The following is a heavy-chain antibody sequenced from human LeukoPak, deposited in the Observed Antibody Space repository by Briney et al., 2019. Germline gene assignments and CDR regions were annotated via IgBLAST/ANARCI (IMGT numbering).Heavy chain of an antibody. CDR1: GFTFSRYA. Sequence: PGGSLRLSCAASGFTFSRYAMSWVRQAPGKGLEWVSGINWNGGSTGYADSVKGRFTISRDNARNSLYLQMNSLRAEDTALYYCARVVQFSSGYYLGAFDIWGQGTMVTVSS. CDR2: INWNGGST. V-gene: IGHV3-20*04. D-gene: IGHD3-22*01. J-gene: IGHJ3*02. CDR3: ARVVQFSSGYYLGAFDI.